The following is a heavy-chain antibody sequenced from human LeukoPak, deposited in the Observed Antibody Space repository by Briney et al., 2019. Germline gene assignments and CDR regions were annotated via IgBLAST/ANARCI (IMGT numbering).Heavy chain of an antibody. CDR3: ARYFGDPQGMDV. Sequence: PGGSLRLSCAASGFIFSTYSMSWVRQAPGKGLEWVSYISGSSDAIYYADTVKGRFTISRDNAKNSLYLQMNSLRDEDTAVHYCARYFGDPQGMDVWGQGTTVTVSS. CDR2: ISGSSDAI. CDR1: GFIFSTYS. V-gene: IGHV3-48*02. D-gene: IGHD3-10*01. J-gene: IGHJ6*02.